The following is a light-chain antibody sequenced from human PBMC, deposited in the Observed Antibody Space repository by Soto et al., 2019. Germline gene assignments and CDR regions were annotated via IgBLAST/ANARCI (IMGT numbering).Light chain of an antibody. Sequence: EIVRPQAPATLSESPRERATLSCRASQSVSSNLAWYQQKPGQAPRLLIYGASTRATGIPARFSGSGSGTEFTLTISSLQSEDFAVYYCQQYNNGPPWTFGQGTKV. CDR3: QQYNNGPPWT. V-gene: IGKV3-15*01. CDR1: QSVSSN. J-gene: IGKJ1*01. CDR2: GAS.